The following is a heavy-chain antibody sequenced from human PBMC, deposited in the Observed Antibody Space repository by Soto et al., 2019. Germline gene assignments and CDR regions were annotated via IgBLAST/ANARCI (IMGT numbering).Heavy chain of an antibody. J-gene: IGHJ4*02. D-gene: IGHD1-26*01. CDR1: GFPFSIYA. Sequence: GGSLRLSCAASGFPFSIYAMHLVRQSPGKGLEWVAFISYDGSNKYYADSVKGRFTISRDNSKNTLYLQMNSLRAEDTAVYYCARARGSYYDYWGQGTLITFSS. CDR3: ARARGSYYDY. V-gene: IGHV3-30-3*01. CDR2: ISYDGSNK.